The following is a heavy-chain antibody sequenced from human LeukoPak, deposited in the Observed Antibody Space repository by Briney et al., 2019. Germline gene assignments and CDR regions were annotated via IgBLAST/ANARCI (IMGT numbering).Heavy chain of an antibody. CDR1: GYTFTSYG. D-gene: IGHD6-13*01. CDR3: ARDEYSSSWFSSYYYGMDV. CDR2: ISAYNGNT. J-gene: IGHJ6*02. V-gene: IGHV1-18*01. Sequence: ASVKVSCKASGYTFTSYGIGWVRQAPGQGLEWMGWISAYNGNTNYAQKLQGRVTMTTDTSTSTAYMELRSLRSDDTAVYYCARDEYSSSWFSSYYYGMDVWGQGTTVTVSS.